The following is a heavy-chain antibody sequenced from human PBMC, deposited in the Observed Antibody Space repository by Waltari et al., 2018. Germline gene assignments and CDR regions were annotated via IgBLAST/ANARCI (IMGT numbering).Heavy chain of an antibody. CDR3: ASHLEDFYYYMDV. CDR1: GFSFNAYT. Sequence: EVQLVESGGGLVKPGGSLRLSCVASGFSFNAYTMNWVRHTPEKGQEWVSSIGSSSTYTYYADSVKGRFTISRDNAANSLHLEMNALRPEDTAVYYCASHLEDFYYYMDVWGKGTTVTVSS. V-gene: IGHV3-21*06. J-gene: IGHJ6*03. CDR2: IGSSSTYT.